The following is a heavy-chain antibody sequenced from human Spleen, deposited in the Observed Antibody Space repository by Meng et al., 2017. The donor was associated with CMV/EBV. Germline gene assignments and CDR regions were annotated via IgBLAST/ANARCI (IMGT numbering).Heavy chain of an antibody. V-gene: IGHV3-21*01. D-gene: IGHD5-24*01. CDR2: IRSGGNFI. CDR3: ARGMGGGQRWLDL. CDR1: GFTFSSSS. J-gene: IGHJ5*02. Sequence: ASGFTFSSSSMNWFRQAPGKGLEWVSSIRSGGNFIYYAESVKGRFTISRDNAKNSMYLQMNSLRAEDTALYYCARGMGGGQRWLDLWGQGTLVTVSS.